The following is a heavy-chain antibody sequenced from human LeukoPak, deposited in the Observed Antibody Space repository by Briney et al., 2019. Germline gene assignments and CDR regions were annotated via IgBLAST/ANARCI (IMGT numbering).Heavy chain of an antibody. D-gene: IGHD2-2*01. Sequence: SETLSLTCADSGGSISPYYWSWVRQSPGKELEYIGYIYYTGSTNYNPSLKSRVTISLDTSNNQFSLILSSVTAADTAVYYCTPGLRGGDYQLLPFGFWGQGTLVTVSS. CDR3: TPGLRGGDYQLLPFGF. V-gene: IGHV4-59*01. CDR2: IYYTGST. J-gene: IGHJ4*02. CDR1: GGSISPYY.